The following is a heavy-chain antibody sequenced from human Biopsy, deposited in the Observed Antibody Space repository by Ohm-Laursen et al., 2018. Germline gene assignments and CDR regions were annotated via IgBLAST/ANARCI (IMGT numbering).Heavy chain of an antibody. CDR3: ARGGPHVRAGGSAFDY. J-gene: IGHJ4*02. CDR1: GFSFSTYG. D-gene: IGHD2-2*01. V-gene: IGHV3-33*07. Sequence: SLRLSCAASGFSFSTYGIYWVRQAPGKGLGWVAAIWYDGTNKYYAESVKGRLTTSRDNSKNTLYLQMNSLRAEDTAVYFCARGGPHVRAGGSAFDYWGQGTLVTVSS. CDR2: IWYDGTNK.